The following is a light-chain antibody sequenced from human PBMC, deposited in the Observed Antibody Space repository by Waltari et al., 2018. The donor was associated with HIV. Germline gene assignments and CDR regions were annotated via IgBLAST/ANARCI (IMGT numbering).Light chain of an antibody. Sequence: EIILTQSRGTLSLSPGERATLSCRASQSVSSSHLAWYQQKPGQAPRLLIYGASSRATGIPDRFSGSGSGTDFILTISGLEPEDFAVYYCQQYGGSRWTFGQGTKVEIK. V-gene: IGKV3-20*01. CDR3: QQYGGSRWT. CDR2: GAS. J-gene: IGKJ1*01. CDR1: QSVSSSH.